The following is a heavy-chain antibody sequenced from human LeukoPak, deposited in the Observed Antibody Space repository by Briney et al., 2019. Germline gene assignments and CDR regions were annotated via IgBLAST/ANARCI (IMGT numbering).Heavy chain of an antibody. CDR3: ARGDSSTWFPSGLHIDH. J-gene: IGHJ4*02. CDR2: IFYSGNT. D-gene: IGHD6-13*01. CDR1: GGSISRTSYY. Sequence: SKTLSLTCTVSGGSISRTSYYWGWIRQPPGEGLEWIGSIFYSGNTYYNPSLESRLTISADTSKNQFSLNLNSVTAADTAVYFCARGDSSTWFPSGLHIDHWGQGILVSVSS. V-gene: IGHV4-39*07.